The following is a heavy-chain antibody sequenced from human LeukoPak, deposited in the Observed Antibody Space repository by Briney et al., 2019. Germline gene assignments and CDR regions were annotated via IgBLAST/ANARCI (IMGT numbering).Heavy chain of an antibody. J-gene: IGHJ4*02. Sequence: PGGSLRLSCAASGFTFSSYGMHWVRQAPGKGLEWVAVIWYDGSNKYYADSVKGRFTISRDNSKNTLYLQMNSLRAEDTAVYYCARAHLYYDSSGPLDYWGQGTLVTVSS. D-gene: IGHD3-22*01. CDR1: GFTFSSYG. CDR3: ARAHLYYDSSGPLDY. CDR2: IWYDGSNK. V-gene: IGHV3-33*01.